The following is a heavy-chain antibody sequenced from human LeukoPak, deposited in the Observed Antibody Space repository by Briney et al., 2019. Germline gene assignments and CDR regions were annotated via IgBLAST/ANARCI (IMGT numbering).Heavy chain of an antibody. CDR2: IGATNT. CDR3: AKTRQYSSSWIDY. D-gene: IGHD6-13*01. V-gene: IGHV3-23*01. J-gene: IGHJ4*02. CDR1: AFTFINYA. Sequence: GRCLRLSCAASAFTFINYAMSWVSQAPGKGLEWVSAIGATNTYYADSVKGRFTISRDNSKNTLYLQVDSLRAEDTAVYYCAKTRQYSSSWIDYWGQGTLVTVSS.